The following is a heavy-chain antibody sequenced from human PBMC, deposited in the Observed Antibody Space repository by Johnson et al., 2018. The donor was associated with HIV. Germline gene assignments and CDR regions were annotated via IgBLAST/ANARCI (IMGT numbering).Heavy chain of an antibody. CDR3: TTDHCSGDSCCRGGSCYNAFDI. CDR1: GFIFSDAW. Sequence: VQLVESGGGLVEPGGSLRLSCAASGFIFSDAWMNWLRQAPGKGLEWVGRVKSKTDGGTTDYAAPVKGRFTIARDDSKNTLNLQMNSLKIEDTAVYYCTTDHCSGDSCCRGGSCYNAFDIWGQGTMVTVSS. CDR2: VKSKTDGGTT. D-gene: IGHD2-15*01. V-gene: IGHV3-15*01. J-gene: IGHJ3*02.